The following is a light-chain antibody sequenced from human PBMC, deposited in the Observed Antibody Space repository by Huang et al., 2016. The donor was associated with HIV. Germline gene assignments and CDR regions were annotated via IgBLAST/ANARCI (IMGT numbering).Light chain of an antibody. CDR1: QSFSNNY. V-gene: IGKV3-20*01. CDR3: QQYGSSVVT. CDR2: GAS. J-gene: IGKJ1*01. Sequence: EIVLTQSPGTLSLSPGERATLSCRASQSFSNNYLAWYQQKPGQAPRLLSYGASSRATGIPDRFSGSGSGTDFTLIISRLEPEDFAVYYCQQYGSSVVTFGQGTKVEVK.